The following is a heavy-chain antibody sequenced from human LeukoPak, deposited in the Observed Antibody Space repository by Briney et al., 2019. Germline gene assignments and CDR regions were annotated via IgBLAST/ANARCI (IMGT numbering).Heavy chain of an antibody. CDR2: ISASGGST. CDR3: AKYVSAKGPPYALDV. Sequence: PGGSLRLSCAASEFTFSSYAMQWVRQAPGKGLEWVSGISASGGSTWYADSVKGRFTISRDNSKNTLYLQMNSLRAEDAAVYYCAKYVSAKGPPYALDVWGQRTTVTVSS. J-gene: IGHJ6*02. V-gene: IGHV3-23*01. CDR1: EFTFSSYA. D-gene: IGHD2/OR15-2a*01.